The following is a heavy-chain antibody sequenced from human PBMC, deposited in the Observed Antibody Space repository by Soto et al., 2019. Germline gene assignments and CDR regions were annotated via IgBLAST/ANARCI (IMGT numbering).Heavy chain of an antibody. CDR3: ATWIHLGY. CDR2: ICRDGGCT. J-gene: IGHJ4*02. V-gene: IGHV3-23*01. Sequence: GGSLRLSCAASEVTFSTYPMPWVRQAPVKGLEWVSSICRDGGCTSYADSVKGRFTISRDNAKKTLYLQMNSLRAEDTALYYCATWIHLGYWGQGALVTVSS. D-gene: IGHD5-18*01. CDR1: EVTFSTYP.